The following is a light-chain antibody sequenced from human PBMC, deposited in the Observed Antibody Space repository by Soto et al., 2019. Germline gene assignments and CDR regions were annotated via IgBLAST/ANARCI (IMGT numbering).Light chain of an antibody. CDR3: QKYDSAPT. CDR1: QGIGNA. Sequence: DIQMTQSPSSLSASVGDRVTITCRPSQGIGNALAWYQQKPGTVPKLLIHSASTLQSGVPSRFSGSGSGTDFTLTISSLQPADVATYYCQKYDSAPTFGPGTKVEIK. J-gene: IGKJ1*01. V-gene: IGKV1-27*01. CDR2: SAS.